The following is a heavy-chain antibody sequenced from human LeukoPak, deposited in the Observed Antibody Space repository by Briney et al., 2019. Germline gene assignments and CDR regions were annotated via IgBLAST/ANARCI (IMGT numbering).Heavy chain of an antibody. V-gene: IGHV3-7*05. CDR1: GFTFSNYW. Sequence: PGGSLRLSCAASGFTFSNYWMSWVRQAPGKGLEWVAHINQDGSEKYYVDSVKGRFTISRDNAKNSLYLQMNRLRGEDTAVYYSAKDGGGDIVVAFAFDIWGQGTMVTVSS. CDR3: AKDGGGDIVVAFAFDI. D-gene: IGHD2-15*01. CDR2: INQDGSEK. J-gene: IGHJ3*02.